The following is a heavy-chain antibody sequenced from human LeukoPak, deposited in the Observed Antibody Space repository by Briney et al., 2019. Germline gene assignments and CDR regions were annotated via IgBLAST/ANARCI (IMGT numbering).Heavy chain of an antibody. V-gene: IGHV3-23*01. CDR2: ISGGSTST. CDR1: GFTFSDHA. CDR3: AKEVWFVNSYYFDY. Sequence: GGSLRLSCVASGFTFSDHAVSWLRRAPGRGLEWVSAISGGSTSTYYADSVKGRFTISRDNSKNTLYLQMHSLRPEDTAVYYCAKEVWFVNSYYFDYWGLGTLVTVSS. D-gene: IGHD3-10*01. J-gene: IGHJ4*02.